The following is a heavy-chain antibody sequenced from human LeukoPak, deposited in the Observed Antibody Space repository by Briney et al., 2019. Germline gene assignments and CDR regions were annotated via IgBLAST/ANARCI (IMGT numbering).Heavy chain of an antibody. V-gene: IGHV3-21*01. D-gene: IGHD2-15*01. CDR3: ARDVGYCRAGSCYSSG. Sequence: GGSLRLSCAASGFTFSIYTMNWVRQAPGKGPEWVSSISSTSTDIYYADSVKGRFTISRDNAENSLYLQMNSLRAEDTAVYYCARDVGYCRAGSCYSSGWGQGNLVTVSS. CDR1: GFTFSIYT. J-gene: IGHJ4*02. CDR2: ISSTSTDI.